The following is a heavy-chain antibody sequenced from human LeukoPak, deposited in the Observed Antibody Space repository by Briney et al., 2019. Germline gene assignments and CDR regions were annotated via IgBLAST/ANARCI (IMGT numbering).Heavy chain of an antibody. D-gene: IGHD1-26*01. V-gene: IGHV1-69*13. CDR1: GGIISSYA. CDR2: IIPISGIT. CDR3: ARDRGSFYDRWDYFDY. Sequence: GASVKVSCKASGGIISSYAISWMRQAPGQGLEWMGGIIPISGITNDAQKFQGRVTITADDSTNTAYMELSSLRSEDTAVYYCARDRGSFYDRWDYFDYWGQGTLATVSS. J-gene: IGHJ4*02.